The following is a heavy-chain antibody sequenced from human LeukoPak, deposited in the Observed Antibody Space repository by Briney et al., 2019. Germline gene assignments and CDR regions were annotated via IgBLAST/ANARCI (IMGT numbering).Heavy chain of an antibody. D-gene: IGHD1-26*01. J-gene: IGHJ4*02. CDR1: GFTFDDYG. Sequence: GGSLRLFCAASGFTFDDYGMSWVRQAPREGVQGGSGINWNGGSTGYADSVKGRFTISRDNAKNTVDLQINSLRDEDTAVYYCAKDWGQRGVGAALGHWGQGALVIVSS. CDR2: INWNGGST. CDR3: AKDWGQRGVGAALGH. V-gene: IGHV3-20*04.